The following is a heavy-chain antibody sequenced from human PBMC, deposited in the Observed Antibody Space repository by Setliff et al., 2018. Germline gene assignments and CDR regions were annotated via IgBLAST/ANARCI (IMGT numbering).Heavy chain of an antibody. J-gene: IGHJ4*02. Sequence: ASVKVSCKASGYTFTSYDINWVRQATGQGLEWMGWMNPNSGNTGYAQKFHGRVTMTRNTSISTAYMELNSLRSEDTAVYYCATVEAITIAAAGTTIFDYWGQGTLVTVSS. D-gene: IGHD6-13*01. CDR1: GYTFTSYD. V-gene: IGHV1-8*01. CDR3: ATVEAITIAAAGTTIFDY. CDR2: MNPNSGNT.